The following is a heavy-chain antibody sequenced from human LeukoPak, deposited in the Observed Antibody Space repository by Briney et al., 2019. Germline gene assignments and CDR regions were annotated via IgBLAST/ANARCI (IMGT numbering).Heavy chain of an antibody. CDR1: GYSFTSYW. Sequence: GESLKISCKGSGYSFTSYWIGRVRQMPGKGLEWMGIIYPGDSDTRYSPSFQGQVTISADKSISTAYLQWSSLKASDTAMYYCARGGPTWELLNYYYYYGMDVWGQGTTVTVSS. CDR2: IYPGDSDT. CDR3: ARGGPTWELLNYYYYYGMDV. J-gene: IGHJ6*02. V-gene: IGHV5-51*01. D-gene: IGHD1-26*01.